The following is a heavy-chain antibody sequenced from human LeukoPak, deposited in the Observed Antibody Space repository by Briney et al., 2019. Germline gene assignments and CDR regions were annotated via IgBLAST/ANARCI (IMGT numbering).Heavy chain of an antibody. CDR1: GGTFSSYA. J-gene: IGHJ4*02. V-gene: IGHV1-69*13. D-gene: IGHD2-2*02. CDR3: ARAGCSSTSCYTWGVY. Sequence: SVKVSCKASGGTFSSYAISWVRQAPGQGLEWMGGIIPIFGTANYAQKFQGRVTITADESTSTAYMEPSSLRSEDTAVYYCARAGCSSTSCYTWGVYWGQGTLVTVSS. CDR2: IIPIFGTA.